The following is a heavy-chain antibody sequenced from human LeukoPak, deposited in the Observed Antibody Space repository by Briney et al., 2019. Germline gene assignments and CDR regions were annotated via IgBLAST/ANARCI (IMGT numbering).Heavy chain of an antibody. CDR1: GFGFTVYT. D-gene: IGHD3-16*01. Sequence: GSLRLSFAASGFGFTVYTVNWVRQAPREGVGWVSYISGGSRIYDADSVNGRITISRDNSKTTLYLQMNSLRAEDTAVYHCAKPSEGGFDYWGKGTLVTVST. J-gene: IGHJ4*02. CDR3: AKPSEGGFDY. V-gene: IGHV3-23*01. CDR2: ISGGSRI.